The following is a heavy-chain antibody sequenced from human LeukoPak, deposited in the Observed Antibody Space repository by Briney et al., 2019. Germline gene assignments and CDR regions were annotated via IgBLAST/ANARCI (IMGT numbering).Heavy chain of an antibody. V-gene: IGHV4-34*01. D-gene: IGHD3-16*02. CDR1: GGSFSGYY. CDR2: INHSGST. Sequence: SETLSLTCAVYGGSFSGYYWSWIRQPPGKGLEWIGEINHSGSTNYNPSLKSRVTISVDTSKNQFSLKLSSVTAADTAVYYCARHPTYYDYVWGSYRPRYYFDYWGQGTLVTVSS. CDR3: ARHPTYYDYVWGSYRPRYYFDY. J-gene: IGHJ4*02.